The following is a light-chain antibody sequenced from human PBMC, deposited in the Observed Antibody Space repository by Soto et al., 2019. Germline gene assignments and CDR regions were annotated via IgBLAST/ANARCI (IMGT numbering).Light chain of an antibody. Sequence: QSVLTQPPSASGTAGQRVTISCSGSSSNIGSNIVNWYQQLPGTAPKLLIFSDNQRPSGVPDRFSGSRSGTSASLAISGLQSEDEAEYYCAAWDDSLNGHVVFGGGTKVTVL. J-gene: IGLJ2*01. CDR3: AAWDDSLNGHVV. CDR2: SDN. CDR1: SSNIGSNI. V-gene: IGLV1-44*01.